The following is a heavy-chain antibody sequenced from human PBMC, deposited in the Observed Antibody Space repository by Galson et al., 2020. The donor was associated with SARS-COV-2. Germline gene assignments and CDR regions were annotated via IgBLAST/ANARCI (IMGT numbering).Heavy chain of an antibody. J-gene: IGHJ6*02. CDR1: GGSISSSSYY. D-gene: IGHD3-9*01. CDR3: ARDGTLRYFDWSYYYYGIDV. CDR2: IYYSGST. V-gene: IGHV4-39*07. Sequence: SETLSLTCTVSGGSISSSSYYWGWIRQPPGKGLEWIGSIYYSGSTYYNPSLKSRVTISVDTSKNQFSLKLSSVTAADTAVYYCARDGTLRYFDWSYYYYGIDVWGQGTTVTVSS.